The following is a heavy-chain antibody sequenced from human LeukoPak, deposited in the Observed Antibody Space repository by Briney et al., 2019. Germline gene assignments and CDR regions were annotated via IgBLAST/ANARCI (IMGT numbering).Heavy chain of an antibody. J-gene: IGHJ4*02. V-gene: IGHV4-59*01. CDR1: GGSISPYY. Sequence: SETLSLTCTVSGGSISPYYWSWIRQPPGKGLEWIGYIYYSGSTNYNPSLKSRVTISVDTSKNQFSLRLSSVTAADTAVYYCARARGYCSSTSCSLDFGYWGQGTLVTVSP. D-gene: IGHD2-2*01. CDR2: IYYSGST. CDR3: ARARGYCSSTSCSLDFGY.